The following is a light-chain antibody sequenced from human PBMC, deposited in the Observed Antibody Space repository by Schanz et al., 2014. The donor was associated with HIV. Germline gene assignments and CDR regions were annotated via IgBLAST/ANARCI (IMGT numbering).Light chain of an antibody. CDR1: QSVSSN. Sequence: EIVMTQSPATLSVSPGERATLSCRASQSVSSNLAWYQQKPGQAPRLLIYGASTRATGIPARFSGSGSGTEFTLTISSLQSEDFAVYHCQQRSKLLTFGGGTRVEIK. J-gene: IGKJ4*01. V-gene: IGKV3-15*01. CDR3: QQRSKLLT. CDR2: GAS.